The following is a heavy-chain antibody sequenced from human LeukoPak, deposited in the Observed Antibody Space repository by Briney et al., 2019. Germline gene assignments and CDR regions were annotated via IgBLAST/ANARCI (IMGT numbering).Heavy chain of an antibody. Sequence: PGGSLRLSCAASGFTFSSYWMSWVRQAPGKGLEWVANIKQDGSEENFVDSVKGRFTISRDNAKKSLYLQMNSLRAEDTAVYYCARGSSAGGSLRHDYWGQGTLVTVSS. V-gene: IGHV3-7*01. D-gene: IGHD1-26*01. J-gene: IGHJ4*02. CDR2: IKQDGSEE. CDR3: ARGSSAGGSLRHDY. CDR1: GFTFSSYW.